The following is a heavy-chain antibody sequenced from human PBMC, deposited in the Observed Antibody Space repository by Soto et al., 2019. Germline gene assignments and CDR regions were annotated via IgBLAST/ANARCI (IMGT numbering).Heavy chain of an antibody. CDR2: IYYSGTT. J-gene: IGHJ4*02. CDR1: GESIRRSTYY. V-gene: IGHV4-31*03. CDR3: ARTRVATAGTDFDY. Sequence: QVQLQESGPGLVKPSQTLSLTSTVYGESIRRSTYYWTWLRQSPGKVLEWIGYIYYSGTTYYNAALESRLAISGDTSKNQFSLTLSSLTAADSAVYYCARTRVATAGTDFDYWGQGTLVIVSS. D-gene: IGHD6-13*01.